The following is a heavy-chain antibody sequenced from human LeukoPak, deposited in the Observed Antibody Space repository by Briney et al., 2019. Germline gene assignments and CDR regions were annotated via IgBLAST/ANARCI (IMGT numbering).Heavy chain of an antibody. CDR3: ARGQRSDAGWGLYYYYYYMDV. CDR1: GGSISSYY. V-gene: IGHV4-59*01. J-gene: IGHJ6*03. Sequence: TSETLSLTCTVSGGSISSYYWSWIRQPPGKGLEWLGYIYYSGSTNYNPSLKSRVTISVDTSKNQFSLKLSSATAADTAVYYCARGQRSDAGWGLYYYYYYMDVWGKGTTVTVSS. D-gene: IGHD3-10*01. CDR2: IYYSGST.